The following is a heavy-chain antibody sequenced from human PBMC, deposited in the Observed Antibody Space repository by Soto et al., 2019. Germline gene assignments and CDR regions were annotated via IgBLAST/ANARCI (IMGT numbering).Heavy chain of an antibody. V-gene: IGHV3-30-3*01. CDR2: ISSDGNHK. D-gene: IGHD1-26*01. J-gene: IGHJ4*02. CDR3: ARWEQPLFDY. CDR1: GFNVSAYT. Sequence: QVKLVESGGGVVQPGSSLRLSFAASGFNVSAYTMHWVRQAPGKGLEWVAVISSDGNHKYYTDSVKGRFTISRDTSTNTLYLQMNSLRAEDTAVYYCARWEQPLFDYWGQGTLVTVSS.